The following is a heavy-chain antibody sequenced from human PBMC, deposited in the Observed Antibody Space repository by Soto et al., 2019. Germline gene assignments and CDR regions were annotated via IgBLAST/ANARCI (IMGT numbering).Heavy chain of an antibody. J-gene: IGHJ6*02. CDR2: IWYDGSNK. D-gene: IGHD6-13*01. CDR1: GFTFSSYG. Sequence: GGSLRLSCAASGFTFSSYGMHWVRQAPGKGLEWVAVIWYDGSNKYYADSVKGRFTISRDNSKNTLYLQMNSLRAEDTAVYYCARDNIPAAEYYYYGMDVWGQGTTVTVSS. CDR3: ARDNIPAAEYYYYGMDV. V-gene: IGHV3-33*01.